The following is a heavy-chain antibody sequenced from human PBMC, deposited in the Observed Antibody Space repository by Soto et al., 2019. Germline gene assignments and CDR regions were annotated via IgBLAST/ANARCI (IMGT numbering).Heavy chain of an antibody. Sequence: QVQLVQSGAEVKKPGSSVKVSCTASGGTFSSYAISWVRKAPGQGLEWMGVIIPILGTANYAKKFQGIVTITADESTSTAYMEMSSLRSEDTAVYYCARDEYGGPPYYYYGIDVWGQGTTVTVSS. CDR2: IIPILGTA. CDR3: ARDEYGGPPYYYYGIDV. CDR1: GGTFSSYA. J-gene: IGHJ6*02. V-gene: IGHV1-69*01. D-gene: IGHD5-12*01.